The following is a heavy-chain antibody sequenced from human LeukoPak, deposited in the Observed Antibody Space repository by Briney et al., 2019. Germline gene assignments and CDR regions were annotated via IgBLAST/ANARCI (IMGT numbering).Heavy chain of an antibody. Sequence: SVNVSCKASGVTFSSYAISWVRQATGQGREWMGGIIPSFGATKYAQGFHDRLTITADASTGTAYMELTGLRSEDTAVYYCARGGAAGSYYFYYGMNVWGQGTTVTVSS. V-gene: IGHV1-69*13. J-gene: IGHJ6*02. D-gene: IGHD6-13*01. CDR2: IIPSFGAT. CDR3: ARGGAAGSYYFYYGMNV. CDR1: GVTFSSYA.